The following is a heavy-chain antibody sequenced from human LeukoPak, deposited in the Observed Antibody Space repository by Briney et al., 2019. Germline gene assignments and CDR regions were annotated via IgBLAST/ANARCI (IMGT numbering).Heavy chain of an antibody. CDR1: GGSISNYY. V-gene: IGHV4-59*01. Sequence: PSETLSLTCTVSGGSISNYYWSWIRQPPGKGLEWIGYIYYSGSTNYNPSLKSRVTISIDTAKNQFSLKLSSVIAADTAVYYCARAKYSSGWFDPWGQGTLVTVSS. CDR2: IYYSGST. CDR3: ARAKYSSGWFDP. J-gene: IGHJ5*02. D-gene: IGHD6-19*01.